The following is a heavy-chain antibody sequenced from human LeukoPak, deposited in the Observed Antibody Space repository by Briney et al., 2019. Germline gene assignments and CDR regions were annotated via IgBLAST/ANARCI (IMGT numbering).Heavy chain of an antibody. CDR3: ARGKNYDILTGYYRGWFDP. Sequence: ASVKVSCKASGYTFTKYTIHWVRQAPGQRLEWMGWINAGNGNTKYSQKFQGRVTITRDTSASTAYMELSSLRSEDTAVYYCARGKNYDILTGYYRGWFDPWGQGTLVTVSS. D-gene: IGHD3-9*01. CDR1: GYTFTKYT. V-gene: IGHV1-3*01. CDR2: INAGNGNT. J-gene: IGHJ5*02.